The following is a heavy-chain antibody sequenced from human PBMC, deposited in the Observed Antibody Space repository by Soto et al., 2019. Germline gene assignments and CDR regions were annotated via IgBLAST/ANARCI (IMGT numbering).Heavy chain of an antibody. D-gene: IGHD3-10*01. Sequence: SVKVSCKASGGTFRNHVFNWVRQAPGQGLEWMGGIIPIIGTPNYAQKFQGRVTITADASTSTVYLEVSSLRSQDTAVYYCARDLEFRDGNISHLDYWGQGTLVTV. CDR1: GGTFRNHV. J-gene: IGHJ4*02. CDR2: IIPIIGTP. V-gene: IGHV1-69*13. CDR3: ARDLEFRDGNISHLDY.